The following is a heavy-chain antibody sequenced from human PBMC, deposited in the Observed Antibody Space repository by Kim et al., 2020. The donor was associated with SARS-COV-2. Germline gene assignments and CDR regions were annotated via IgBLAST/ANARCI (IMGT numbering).Heavy chain of an antibody. Sequence: SETLSLTCTVSGGSISSYYWSWIRQPPGKGLEWIGYIYYSGSTNYNPSLKSRVTISVDTSKNQFSLKLSSVTAADTAVYYCARVITLGYSYGYRTAYNWFXPWGQGXXVTVSS. CDR3: ARVITLGYSYGYRTAYNWFXP. V-gene: IGHV4-59*01. CDR1: GGSISSYY. CDR2: IYYSGST. D-gene: IGHD5-18*01. J-gene: IGHJ5*02.